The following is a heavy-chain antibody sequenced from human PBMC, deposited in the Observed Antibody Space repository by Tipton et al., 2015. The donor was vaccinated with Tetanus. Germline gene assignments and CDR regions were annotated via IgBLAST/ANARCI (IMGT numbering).Heavy chain of an antibody. CDR1: GYTFTDWD. CDR2: VSPTSGNT. J-gene: IGHJ1*01. V-gene: IGHV1-8*01. Sequence: QLVQSGAEVKKPGASVKLSCKASGYTFTDWDLNWVRQATRQGLEWMGWVSPTSGNTGYAQKFQGRVTMTRDTSISTVYMELSSLTSEDTAVYFCVRGGWELTFWGQGTLVTVSS. D-gene: IGHD1-26*01. CDR3: VRGGWELTF.